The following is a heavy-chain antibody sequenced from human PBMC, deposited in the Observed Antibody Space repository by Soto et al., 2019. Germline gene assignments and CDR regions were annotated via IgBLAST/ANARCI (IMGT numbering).Heavy chain of an antibody. V-gene: IGHV3-30*18. D-gene: IGHD1-26*01. CDR2: ISYDGSNK. CDR1: GFTFSSYG. Sequence: SLRLSCAASGFTFSSYGMHWVRQAPGKGLEWVAVISYDGSNKYYADSVKGRFTISRDNSKNTLYLQMNSLRAEDTAVYYCAKDRRSLGSWSHAPFDYWGQGTLVTVSS. J-gene: IGHJ4*02. CDR3: AKDRRSLGSWSHAPFDY.